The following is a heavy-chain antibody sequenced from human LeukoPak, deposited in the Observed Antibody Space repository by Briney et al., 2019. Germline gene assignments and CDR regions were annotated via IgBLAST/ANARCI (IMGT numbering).Heavy chain of an antibody. CDR1: GFTFSNYW. D-gene: IGHD2-2*01. J-gene: IGHJ4*02. CDR2: IKFDGSLT. Sequence: GGSLRLSCAASGFTFSNYWMHWVRQAPGKGLVWASRIKFDGSLTNYADSVRGRFTISRDNAKNTLYLQMNSLSAEDSAIYYCTREIAVIPAASLGYWGQGTLVTVSS. CDR3: TREIAVIPAASLGY. V-gene: IGHV3-74*01.